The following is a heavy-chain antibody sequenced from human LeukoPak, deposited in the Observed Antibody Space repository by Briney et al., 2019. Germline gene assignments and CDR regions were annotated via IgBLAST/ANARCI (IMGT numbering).Heavy chain of an antibody. CDR1: GDSVSSNSAV. D-gene: IGHD7-27*01. J-gene: IGHJ4*02. CDR2: TYYRSKWYN. V-gene: IGHV6-1*01. CDR3: SRELPWGPSDY. Sequence: SQTLSLTCAISGDSVSSNSAVWNWIRQSPSRGLEWLGRTYYRSKWYNDYAVSVKGRITINPDTSKNQFSLQVNSVTPEDTAVYYCSRELPWGPSDYWGQGTLVTVSS.